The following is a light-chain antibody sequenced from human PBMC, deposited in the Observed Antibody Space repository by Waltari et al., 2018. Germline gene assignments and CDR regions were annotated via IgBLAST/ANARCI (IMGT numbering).Light chain of an antibody. Sequence: DTVMTQSPVALSVSPGESVTLSRRASRSLSTNLAWFQQRPGQGPRLLIYGASTRATGVPDRFSGSGSGTDFTLTITGLQSEDSAVYYCQQYNNWPPWTFGQGTKVEI. CDR3: QQYNNWPPWT. CDR1: RSLSTN. J-gene: IGKJ1*01. CDR2: GAS. V-gene: IGKV3-15*01.